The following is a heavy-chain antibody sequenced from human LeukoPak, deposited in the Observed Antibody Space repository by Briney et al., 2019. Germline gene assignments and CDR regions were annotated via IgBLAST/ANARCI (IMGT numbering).Heavy chain of an antibody. D-gene: IGHD4-17*01. V-gene: IGHV3-48*03. J-gene: IGHJ6*03. CDR2: ISSSGRTI. Sequence: GGSLRLSCAASGFTFSNYEMNWVRQAPGKGLEWVSYISSSGRTIYYADSVKGRFTISRDNAKNSLYLQMNSLRAEDTAVYYCAREVYGDYGRYYFYYMDVWGKGTTVTISS. CDR1: GFTFSNYE. CDR3: AREVYGDYGRYYFYYMDV.